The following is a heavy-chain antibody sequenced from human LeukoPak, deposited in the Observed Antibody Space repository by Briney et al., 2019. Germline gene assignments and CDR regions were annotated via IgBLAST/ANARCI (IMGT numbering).Heavy chain of an antibody. Sequence: GGSLRLSCAASGLTFSSYAMHWVRQAPGKGLEWVAVISYDGSKKYYADSVKGRFTISRDNSKNTLYVEMNSLRAEDTAVYYCAKDYLRYSSPSVDYWGQGTLVTVSS. CDR2: ISYDGSKK. V-gene: IGHV3-30*04. CDR3: AKDYLRYSSPSVDY. D-gene: IGHD6-6*01. CDR1: GLTFSSYA. J-gene: IGHJ4*02.